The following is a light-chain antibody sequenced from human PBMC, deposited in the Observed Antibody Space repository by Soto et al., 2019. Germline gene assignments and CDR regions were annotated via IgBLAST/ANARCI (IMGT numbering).Light chain of an antibody. CDR2: EVT. Sequence: QSSLTQPASVSESPGQSITISCTGTSSEIGGYNYVSWYQHHPGKAPTVVIYEVTNRPSGVSNRFSGSKSGATASLTISGLHAEDEADYYCSSYTSSSTLYVFGTGTQLTVL. CDR3: SSYTSSSTLYV. J-gene: IGLJ1*01. V-gene: IGLV2-14*01. CDR1: SSEIGGYNY.